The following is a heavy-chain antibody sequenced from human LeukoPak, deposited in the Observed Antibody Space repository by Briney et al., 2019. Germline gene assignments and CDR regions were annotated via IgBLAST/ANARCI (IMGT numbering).Heavy chain of an antibody. CDR2: ISSSSSYI. Sequence: GGSLRLSCAASGFTFSSYSMNWVRQALGKGLEWVSSISSSSSYIYYADSVKGRFTISRDNAKNSLYLQMNSLRAEDTAVYYCARADYDFWSGSFDYWGQGTLVTVSS. J-gene: IGHJ4*02. CDR1: GFTFSSYS. CDR3: ARADYDFWSGSFDY. V-gene: IGHV3-21*01. D-gene: IGHD3-3*01.